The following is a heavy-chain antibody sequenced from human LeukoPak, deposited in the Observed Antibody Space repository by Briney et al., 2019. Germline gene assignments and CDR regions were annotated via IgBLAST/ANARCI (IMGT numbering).Heavy chain of an antibody. D-gene: IGHD1-14*01. CDR3: ARMETEKGAFDI. CDR2: FYPGDSDT. CDR1: GYSFTNYW. V-gene: IGHV5-51*01. Sequence: GESPKISCKGSGYSFTNYWIGWVRQMPGKGLEWMGIFYPGDSDTRYSPSLQGQVTISADKSISTVHLQWSSLKASDTAMYYCARMETEKGAFDIWGQGTMVTVPS. J-gene: IGHJ3*02.